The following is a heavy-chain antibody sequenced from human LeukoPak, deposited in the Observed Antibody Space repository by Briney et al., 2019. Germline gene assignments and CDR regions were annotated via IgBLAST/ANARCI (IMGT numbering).Heavy chain of an antibody. CDR2: ISSGGSAI. CDR1: GFTFSDYY. CDR3: ARDGAMVRGVIYGMDV. Sequence: GGSLRLSCAASGFTFSDYYMSWIRQAPGKGLEWVSYISSGGSAIYYADSVKGRFTISRDNAKNSLYLQMNSLRAEGTAVYYCARDGAMVRGVIYGMDVWGQGTTVTVSS. D-gene: IGHD3-10*01. J-gene: IGHJ6*02. V-gene: IGHV3-11*04.